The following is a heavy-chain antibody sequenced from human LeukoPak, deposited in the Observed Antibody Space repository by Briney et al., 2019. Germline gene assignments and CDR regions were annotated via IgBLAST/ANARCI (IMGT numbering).Heavy chain of an antibody. CDR1: GFTFSSYA. D-gene: IGHD4-23*01. J-gene: IGHJ4*02. V-gene: IGHV3-30-3*01. Sequence: GGSLRLSCEASGFTFSSYAMHWVRQAPGKGLEWVAVISYDGSNKYYADSVKGRFTISRDNSKNTLYLQMNSLRAEDTAVYYCARDRIPYGGNSGVDYWGQGTLVTVSS. CDR2: ISYDGSNK. CDR3: ARDRIPYGGNSGVDY.